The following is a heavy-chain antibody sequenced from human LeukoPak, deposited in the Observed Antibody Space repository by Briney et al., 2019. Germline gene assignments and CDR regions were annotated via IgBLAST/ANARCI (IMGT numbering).Heavy chain of an antibody. CDR2: ISGSGGST. D-gene: IGHD3-16*01. CDR1: GFTFSSYA. V-gene: IGHV3-23*01. CDR3: AKGSRFGGVILKFDY. Sequence: GGSLRLSCAASGFTFSSYAMSWVRQAPGKGLEWVSAISGSGGSTYYADSVKGRFTISRDNSKNALYLQMNSLRAEDTAVYYCAKGSRFGGVILKFDYWGQGTLVTVSS. J-gene: IGHJ4*02.